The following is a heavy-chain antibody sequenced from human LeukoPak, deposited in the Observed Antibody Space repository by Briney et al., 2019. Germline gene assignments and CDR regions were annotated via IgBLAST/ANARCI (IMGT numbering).Heavy chain of an antibody. V-gene: IGHV4-30-4*08. D-gene: IGHD3-10*01. CDR2: IYYSGST. Sequence: SETLSLTRTVSGGSISSGDYYWGWIRQPPGKGLGWIGYIYYSGSTYYNPSLKSRVTISVDTSKNQFSLKLSSVTAADTAVYYCARGAMVRGMGYWGQGTLVTVSS. CDR3: ARGAMVRGMGY. J-gene: IGHJ4*02. CDR1: GGSISSGDYY.